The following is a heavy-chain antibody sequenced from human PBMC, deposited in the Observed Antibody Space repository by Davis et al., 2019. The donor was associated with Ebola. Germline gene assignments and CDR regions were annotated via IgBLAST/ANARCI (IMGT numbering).Heavy chain of an antibody. Sequence: AASVKVSCKASGYTFTSYGISWVRQAPGQGLEWMGWISAYNGNINYAQKLQGRVTMTTDTSTSTAYMELRSLRSDDTAVYYCTCPNRDYYYGMDVWGQGTTVTVSS. V-gene: IGHV1-18*01. CDR2: ISAYNGNI. J-gene: IGHJ6*02. D-gene: IGHD1-14*01. CDR1: GYTFTSYG. CDR3: TCPNRDYYYGMDV.